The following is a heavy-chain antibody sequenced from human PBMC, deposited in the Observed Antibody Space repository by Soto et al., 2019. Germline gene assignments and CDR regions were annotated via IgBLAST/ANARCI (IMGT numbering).Heavy chain of an antibody. J-gene: IGHJ4*02. CDR2: IYYSGST. Sequence: SETLSLTCTVSGGSISSSSYYWGWIRQPPGKGLEWIGSIYYSGSTYYNPSLKSRVTISVDTSKNQFSLKLSSVTAADTAVYYCARSKAMWGRYDHWGQGTLVTVSS. CDR1: GGSISSSSYY. V-gene: IGHV4-39*01. D-gene: IGHD1-26*01. CDR3: ARSKAMWGRYDH.